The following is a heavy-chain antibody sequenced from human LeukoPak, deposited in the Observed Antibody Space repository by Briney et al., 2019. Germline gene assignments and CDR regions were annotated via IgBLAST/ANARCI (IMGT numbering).Heavy chain of an antibody. Sequence: PSETLSLTCTVSGGSISSGGYYWSWIRQHPGKGLEWIGYIYYSGSTYYNPSLKSRVTISVDTSKNQFSLKLSSVTAADTAVYYCARGYTSYDFWSGYYGVLDPWGQGTLVTVSS. V-gene: IGHV4-31*03. CDR3: ARGYTSYDFWSGYYGVLDP. D-gene: IGHD3-3*01. CDR2: IYYSGST. J-gene: IGHJ5*02. CDR1: GGSISSGGYY.